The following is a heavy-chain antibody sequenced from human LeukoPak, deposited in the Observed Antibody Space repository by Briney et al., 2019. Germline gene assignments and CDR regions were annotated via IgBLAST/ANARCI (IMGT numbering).Heavy chain of an antibody. Sequence: PSETLSLTCTVSGGSISGHYWSWLRQPAGKGLEWIGHIYSDGSFNYSPSHKSRVTMSVDTSKNRFSLRLYSVTAADTAVFYCARGPAASGYFDSWDQGTLVTVSS. CDR2: IYSDGSF. CDR3: ARGPAASGYFDS. CDR1: GGSISGHY. V-gene: IGHV4-4*07. J-gene: IGHJ4*02. D-gene: IGHD6-13*01.